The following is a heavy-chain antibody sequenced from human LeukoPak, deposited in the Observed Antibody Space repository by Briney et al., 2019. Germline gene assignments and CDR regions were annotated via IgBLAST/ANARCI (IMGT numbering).Heavy chain of an antibody. CDR3: ARGLPNLGYCSSTSCPGAFDI. CDR2: IIPIFGTA. Sequence: ASVKVSCKASGGTFSSYVISWVRQAPGQGLEWMGGIIPIFGTANYAQKFQGRVTITADESTSTAYMELSSLRSEDTAVYYCARGLPNLGYCSSTSCPGAFDIWGQGTMVTVSS. CDR1: GGTFSSYV. J-gene: IGHJ3*02. V-gene: IGHV1-69*13. D-gene: IGHD2-2*01.